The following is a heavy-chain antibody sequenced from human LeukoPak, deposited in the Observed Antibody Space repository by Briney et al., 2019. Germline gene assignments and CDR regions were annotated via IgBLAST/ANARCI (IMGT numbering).Heavy chain of an antibody. J-gene: IGHJ4*02. D-gene: IGHD2-2*01. CDR2: INHSGST. V-gene: IGHV4-34*01. CDR3: ARGREDIVVVPAEKRWPPFDY. Sequence: RSDPLSLTCTVYGGSFRDYYWSWIRQPPGKGLEWIGEINHSGSTNYNPSLKSRVTISVDTSKNQFSLKLSSVTAADTAVYYCARGREDIVVVPAEKRWPPFDYWGQGTLVTVSS. CDR1: GGSFRDYY.